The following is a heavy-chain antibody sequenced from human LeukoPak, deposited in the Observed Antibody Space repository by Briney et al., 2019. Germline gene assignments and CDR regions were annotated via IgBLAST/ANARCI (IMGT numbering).Heavy chain of an antibody. CDR1: GYSISNNYY. D-gene: IGHD6-19*01. Sequence: SETLSLTCTVSGYSISNNYYWGWIRQPPGKGLEWIGSIYHSGSTYYNPSLKSRVTISLDTSKNQFSLRLSSVTAADTAVYCCASSVAGRNFDYWGQGTLITVSS. J-gene: IGHJ4*02. CDR3: ASSVAGRNFDY. CDR2: IYHSGST. V-gene: IGHV4-38-2*02.